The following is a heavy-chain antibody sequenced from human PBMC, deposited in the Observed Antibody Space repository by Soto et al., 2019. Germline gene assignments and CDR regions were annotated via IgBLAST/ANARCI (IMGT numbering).Heavy chain of an antibody. CDR2: ISYDGGNK. CDR1: GFTFSSYA. V-gene: IGHV3-30-3*01. CDR3: ARETEFLDY. D-gene: IGHD3-10*01. J-gene: IGHJ4*02. Sequence: PGGSLRLSCAASGFTFSSYAMHWVRQAPGKGLEWVAVISYDGGNKYYGDSVKGRFTISRDNSKNTLYLQMNSLRAEDTAVYYCARETEFLDYWGQGTLVTVSS.